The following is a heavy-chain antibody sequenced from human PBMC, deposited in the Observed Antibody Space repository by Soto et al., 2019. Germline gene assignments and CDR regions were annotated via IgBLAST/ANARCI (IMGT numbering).Heavy chain of an antibody. J-gene: IGHJ6*02. CDR3: ARGVEQLWFRARDYYYGMDV. V-gene: IGHV3-33*01. Sequence: GGSLRLSWAASGFTFSSYGMHRVRQAPGKGLEWVAVIWYDGSNKYYADSVRGRFTISRDNSKNTLYLQMNSLRAEDTAVYYCARGVEQLWFRARDYYYGMDVWGQGTTVTVSS. D-gene: IGHD5-18*01. CDR2: IWYDGSNK. CDR1: GFTFSSYG.